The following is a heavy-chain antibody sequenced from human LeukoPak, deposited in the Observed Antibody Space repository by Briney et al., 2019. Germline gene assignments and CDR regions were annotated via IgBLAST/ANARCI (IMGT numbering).Heavy chain of an antibody. CDR1: GGSISSYY. D-gene: IGHD3-9*01. Sequence: SETLSLTCTVSGGSISSYYWSWIRQPPGRGLEWIGYIYYSGSTNYNPSLKSRVTISVDTSKNQFSLKLSSVTAADTAVYYCAKEAKYYDILIGYYRSFYYFDYWGQGTLVTVSS. J-gene: IGHJ4*02. CDR2: IYYSGST. CDR3: AKEAKYYDILIGYYRSFYYFDY. V-gene: IGHV4-59*12.